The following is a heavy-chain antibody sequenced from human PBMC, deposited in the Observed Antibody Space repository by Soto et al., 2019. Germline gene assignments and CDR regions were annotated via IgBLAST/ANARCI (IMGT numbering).Heavy chain of an antibody. V-gene: IGHV3-30-3*01. CDR1: GFTFSSYA. J-gene: IGHJ3*02. CDR3: ARDGSYYYDSSAQNDAFDI. D-gene: IGHD3-22*01. CDR2: ISYDGSNK. Sequence: VGSLRLSCAASGFTFSSYAMHWVRQAPGKGLEWVAVISYDGSNKYYADSVKGRFTISRDNSKNTLYLQMNSLRAEDTAVYYCARDGSYYYDSSAQNDAFDIWGQGTMVTVSS.